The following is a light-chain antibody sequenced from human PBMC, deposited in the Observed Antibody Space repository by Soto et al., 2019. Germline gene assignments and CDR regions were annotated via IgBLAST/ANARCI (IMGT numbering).Light chain of an antibody. J-gene: IGKJ3*01. CDR2: GAS. CDR1: QSVGSN. V-gene: IGKV3-20*01. CDR3: QQYGSSLFT. Sequence: EIVMTQSPATLSVSPGDRATLSCRASQSVGSNLAWYQQKPGQAPRLLIYGASSRATGIPDRFSGSGSGTDFTLTISRLEPEDFAVYYCQQYGSSLFTFGPGTKVDIK.